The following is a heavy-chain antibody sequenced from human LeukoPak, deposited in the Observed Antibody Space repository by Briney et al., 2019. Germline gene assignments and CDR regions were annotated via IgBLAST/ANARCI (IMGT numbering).Heavy chain of an antibody. CDR3: ARASSGEYYYFDF. D-gene: IGHD6-19*01. J-gene: IGHJ4*02. CDR2: IYHSGST. CDR1: GGSISSSNW. Sequence: PSETLSLTCAVSGGSISSSNWWSWVRQPPGKGLEWIGEIYHSGSTNYNPSLKSRVTISVDKSKNQFSLKLRSVTAADTAVYYCARASSGEYYYFDFWGQGALVTVSS. V-gene: IGHV4-4*02.